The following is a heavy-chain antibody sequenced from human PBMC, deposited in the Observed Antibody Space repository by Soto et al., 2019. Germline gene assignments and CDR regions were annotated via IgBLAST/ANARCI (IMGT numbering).Heavy chain of an antibody. CDR3: ARDPHYDILTGYYRGYYYYGMDV. Sequence: VQLLESGGGVVQPGRSLRLSCAASGFTFSSYAMHWVRQAPGKGLEWVAVISYDGSNKYYADSVKGRFTISRDNSKNTLYLQMNSLRAEDTAVYYCARDPHYDILTGYYRGYYYYGMDVWGQGTTVTVSS. J-gene: IGHJ6*02. D-gene: IGHD3-9*01. CDR1: GFTFSSYA. V-gene: IGHV3-30-3*01. CDR2: ISYDGSNK.